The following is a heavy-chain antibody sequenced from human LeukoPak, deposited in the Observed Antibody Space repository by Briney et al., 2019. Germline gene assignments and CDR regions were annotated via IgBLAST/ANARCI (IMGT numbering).Heavy chain of an antibody. CDR2: IYYSGST. Sequence: KPSETLSLTCTVSGGSISNYYWSWIRQRPGKGLEWIGYIYYSGSTKYNPSLKSRVTISVDTSKNQFSLRLSSVTAADTAVYYCARDWGVSARPGYMDVWGKGTTVTVSS. CDR3: ARDWGVSARPGYMDV. J-gene: IGHJ6*03. V-gene: IGHV4-59*01. D-gene: IGHD6-6*01. CDR1: GGSISNYY.